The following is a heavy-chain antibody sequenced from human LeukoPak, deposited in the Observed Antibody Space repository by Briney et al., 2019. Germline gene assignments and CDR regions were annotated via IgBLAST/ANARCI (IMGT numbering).Heavy chain of an antibody. J-gene: IGHJ4*02. V-gene: IGHV4-59*08. Sequence: PSETLSLTCTVSGGSISNFYWSWIRQPPGKGLEWIGYIDYTGSTNYNPSLKSRVTISLGTSKSQFSLRLTSVTAADTAVYYCARGSGRQLNYWGQGTLVTVSS. CDR1: GGSISNFY. CDR2: IDYTGST. CDR3: ARGSGRQLNY. D-gene: IGHD3-10*01.